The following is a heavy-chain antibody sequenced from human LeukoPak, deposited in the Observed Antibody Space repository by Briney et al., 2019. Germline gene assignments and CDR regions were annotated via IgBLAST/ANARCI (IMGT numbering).Heavy chain of an antibody. J-gene: IGHJ4*02. V-gene: IGHV3-33*01. D-gene: IGHD3-10*01. CDR2: IWYDGSNK. CDR3: ARGGRLLWFGELYQDFDY. Sequence: GGSLRLSCAASGFTFSSYGMHWVRQAPGKGLEWVAVIWYDGSNKYYAGSVKGRFTISRDNSKNTLYLQMNSLRAEDTAVYYCARGGRLLWFGELYQDFDYWGQGTLVTVSS. CDR1: GFTFSSYG.